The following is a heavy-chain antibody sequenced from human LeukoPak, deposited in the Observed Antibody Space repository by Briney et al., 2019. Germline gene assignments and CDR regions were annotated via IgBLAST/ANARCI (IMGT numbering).Heavy chain of an antibody. CDR2: IYYSGST. V-gene: IGHV4-59*01. D-gene: IGHD2-21*01. CDR3: ARGAVVIALSFDI. Sequence: SETLSLTCTVSGGSISSYYWSWIRQPPGKGLEWVGYIYYSGSTNYNPSLKSRVTISVDTSKNQFSLKLSSVTAADTAVYYCARGAVVIALSFDIWGHGTMVTVSS. CDR1: GGSISSYY. J-gene: IGHJ3*02.